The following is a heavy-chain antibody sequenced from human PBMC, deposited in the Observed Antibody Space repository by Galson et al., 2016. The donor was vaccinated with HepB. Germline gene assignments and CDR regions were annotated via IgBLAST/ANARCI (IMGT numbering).Heavy chain of an antibody. CDR3: ARELVRSALDL. D-gene: IGHD3-3*01. V-gene: IGHV3-48*02. J-gene: IGHJ3*01. Sequence: SLRLSCAGSGFTFSRSGLNWVRQAPGKGLQWVSYISSSVSTIYYADSVKGRFTISRDNAKNSVYLQMHSLRDDDTAVYYCARELVRSALDLWGQGTMVTVSS. CDR1: GFTFSRSG. CDR2: ISSSVSTI.